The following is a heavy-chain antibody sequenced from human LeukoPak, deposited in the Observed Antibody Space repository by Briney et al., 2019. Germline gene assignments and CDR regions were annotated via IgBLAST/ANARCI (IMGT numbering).Heavy chain of an antibody. CDR1: GGSFSSYY. CDR2: MDSSGST. D-gene: IGHD5-12*01. CDR3: TRAVGDSGYGRFSDC. J-gene: IGHJ4*02. Sequence: SETLSPTCTVSGGSFSSYYWTWIRQPPGKGLEWIGYMDSSGSTIYNPSLQSRPTMSLDTSKNQFSLRLSSVTAADTAIYYCTRAVGDSGYGRFSDCWGQGSLVTVSS. V-gene: IGHV4-59*01.